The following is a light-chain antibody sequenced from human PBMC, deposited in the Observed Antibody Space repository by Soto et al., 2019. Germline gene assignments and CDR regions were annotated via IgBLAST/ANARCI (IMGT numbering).Light chain of an antibody. Sequence: DIQMTQSPSSVSASVGDSVTITCRASQIINNWLAWYQQKPGRAPHLLIYAASTLQSGVPSRFSGSGSGSYFTLTITSLQPEDSATYYCQQANSFPFTFGPGTKVDIK. V-gene: IGKV1-12*02. CDR3: QQANSFPFT. CDR2: AAS. CDR1: QIINNW. J-gene: IGKJ3*01.